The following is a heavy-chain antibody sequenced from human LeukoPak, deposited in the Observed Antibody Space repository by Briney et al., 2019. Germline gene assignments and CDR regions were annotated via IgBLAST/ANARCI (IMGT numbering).Heavy chain of an antibody. CDR1: GFTFSSYC. V-gene: IGHV3-30*18. D-gene: IGHD6-19*01. CDR3: AKGKWLVHGPTSKGYYYGMDV. J-gene: IGHJ6*02. Sequence: GALRLSCAASGFTFSSYCMHWVRQAPGKGLGWVAVISYDGSNKYYADSVKGRFTISRDNSKNTLYLQMSSLRAEDTAVYYCAKGKWLVHGPTSKGYYYGMDVWGQGTTVTVSS. CDR2: ISYDGSNK.